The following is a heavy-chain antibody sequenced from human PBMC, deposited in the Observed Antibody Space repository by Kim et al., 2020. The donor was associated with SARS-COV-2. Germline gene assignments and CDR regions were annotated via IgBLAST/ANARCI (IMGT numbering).Heavy chain of an antibody. Sequence: YTPSLKSRVTISVDTSKNQFSLKLSSVTAADTAVYYCARLVWSAAATFDYWGQGTLVTVSS. D-gene: IGHD2-2*01. J-gene: IGHJ4*02. V-gene: IGHV4-39*01. CDR3: ARLVWSAAATFDY.